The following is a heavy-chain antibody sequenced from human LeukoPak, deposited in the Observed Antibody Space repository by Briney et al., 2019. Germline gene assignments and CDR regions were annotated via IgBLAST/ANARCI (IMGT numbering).Heavy chain of an antibody. CDR3: AKVDYYDSSGYY. D-gene: IGHD3-22*01. J-gene: IGHJ4*02. Sequence: PGGSLRLSCAASGFTFSSYGMHWVRQAPGKGLEWVAVISYDGSNKYYADSVKGRFTISRDNSKNTLYLQMNSLRAEDTAVYYCAKVDYYDSSGYYWGQGTLVTVSS. CDR1: GFTFSSYG. CDR2: ISYDGSNK. V-gene: IGHV3-30*18.